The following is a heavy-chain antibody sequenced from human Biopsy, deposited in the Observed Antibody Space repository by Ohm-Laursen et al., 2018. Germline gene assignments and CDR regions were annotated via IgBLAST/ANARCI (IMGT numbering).Heavy chain of an antibody. CDR3: ARGDYFDSNGYFWFDP. J-gene: IGHJ5*02. D-gene: IGHD3-22*01. CDR1: GGSINSGGYY. CDR2: IFNSANT. V-gene: IGHV4-31*01. Sequence: SETLSLTCTVSGGSINSGGYYWSWIRQHPGKGLEWIGYIFNSANTYYNPSLKNLITISGDTSKNQFSLKLNSVTAADTAVYYCARGDYFDSNGYFWFDPWGQGTLVTVSS.